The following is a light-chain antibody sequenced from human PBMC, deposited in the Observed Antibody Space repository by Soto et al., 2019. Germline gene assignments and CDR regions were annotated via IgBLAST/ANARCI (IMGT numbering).Light chain of an antibody. CDR2: AAS. CDR3: QKYNSAIIFT. CDR1: QGISNY. Sequence: DIQMTQSPSSLAASVGDRVTITCRASQGISNYLAWYQQKPGKVPKLLIYAASTLQSGVPSRFSGSGSGTDFTLTISSLQPEDVATYYCQKYNSAIIFTCGPGTKVDIK. J-gene: IGKJ3*01. V-gene: IGKV1-27*01.